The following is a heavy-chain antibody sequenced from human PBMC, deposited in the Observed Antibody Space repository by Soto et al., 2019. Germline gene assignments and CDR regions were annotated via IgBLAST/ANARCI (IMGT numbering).Heavy chain of an antibody. J-gene: IGHJ6*02. V-gene: IGHV1-3*01. CDR1: GYTFTSYA. CDR2: INAGNGNT. D-gene: IGHD3-22*01. Sequence: GASVKVSCKASGYTFTSYAMHWVRQAPGQRLEWMGWINAGNGNTKYSQKFQGRVTITRDTSASTAYMELSSLRSEDTAVYYCARVISGYYSDYYHGMDVWGQGTTVTVSS. CDR3: ARVISGYYSDYYHGMDV.